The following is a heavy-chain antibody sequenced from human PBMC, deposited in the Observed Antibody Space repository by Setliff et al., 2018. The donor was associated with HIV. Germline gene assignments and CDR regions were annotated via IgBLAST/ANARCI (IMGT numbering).Heavy chain of an antibody. CDR1: GFTFSIYE. D-gene: IGHD1-26*01. CDR3: ARDDPAGGIDF. CDR2: MTASGSNI. J-gene: IGHJ4*02. Sequence: LSCAASGFTFSIYEMNWVRQAPGKGLEWVSYMTASGSNIYYADSVKGRFTISRDNAKNSLYLQMNSLRAEDTAIYYCARDDPAGGIDFWGQGTLVTAPQ. V-gene: IGHV3-48*03.